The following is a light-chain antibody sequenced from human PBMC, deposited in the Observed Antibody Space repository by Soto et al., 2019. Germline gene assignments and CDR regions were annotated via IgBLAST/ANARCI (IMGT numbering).Light chain of an antibody. Sequence: QALVTQESSVTVSPGGTVTLTCGSSTGVVTRDHYPNWFQQKPGQPPRALISTTTNRHSWTPARFSGSLLGDKAALTLSGVQPEDEADYYCLLYFGGPWVFGGGTKLTVL. CDR1: TGVVTRDHY. CDR3: LLYFGGPWV. V-gene: IGLV7-43*01. J-gene: IGLJ3*02. CDR2: TTT.